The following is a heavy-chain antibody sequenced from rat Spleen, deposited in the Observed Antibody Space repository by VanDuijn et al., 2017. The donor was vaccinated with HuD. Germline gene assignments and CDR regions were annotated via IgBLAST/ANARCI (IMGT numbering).Heavy chain of an antibody. V-gene: IGHV5-27*01. CDR3: TRGRLLGYGGYSAAFFDY. Sequence: EVQLVESGGGLVQPGRSLKLSCTASGFTFSNFDMAWVRQAPTKGLEWVATISSDGGRNFYRDSVKGRFTISRDNAKSSLYLQMNSLRSEDTATYYCTRGRLLGYGGYSAAFFDYWGQGVMVTVSS. D-gene: IGHD1-11*01. J-gene: IGHJ2*01. CDR2: ISSDGGRN. CDR1: GFTFSNFD.